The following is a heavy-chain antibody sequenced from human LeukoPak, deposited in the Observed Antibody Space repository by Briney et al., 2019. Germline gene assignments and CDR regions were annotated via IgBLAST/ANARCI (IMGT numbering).Heavy chain of an antibody. CDR3: ARTPGSSWSTFDY. J-gene: IGHJ4*02. Sequence: ASVKVSCKASGYTFVNYAMKWVRQAPGQGLEWMGWINTNTGNPTYAQDFTGRFVFSLDTSVSTAYLQISSLKAEDTAVYYCARTPGSSWSTFDYWGQGTLVTVSS. D-gene: IGHD6-13*01. V-gene: IGHV7-4-1*02. CDR2: INTNTGNP. CDR1: GYTFVNYA.